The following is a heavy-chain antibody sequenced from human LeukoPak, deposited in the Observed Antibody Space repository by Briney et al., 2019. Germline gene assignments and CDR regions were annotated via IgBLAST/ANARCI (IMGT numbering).Heavy chain of an antibody. V-gene: IGHV1-69*13. D-gene: IGHD2-2*01. Sequence: SVKVSCKASGGTFSSYAISWVRQAPGQGLEWMGGIIPIFGTANYAQKFQGRVTITADESTSTAYMELSSLRSEDTAMYYCATEGCSSTSCPDYWGQGTLVTVSS. J-gene: IGHJ4*02. CDR3: ATEGCSSTSCPDY. CDR1: GGTFSSYA. CDR2: IIPIFGTA.